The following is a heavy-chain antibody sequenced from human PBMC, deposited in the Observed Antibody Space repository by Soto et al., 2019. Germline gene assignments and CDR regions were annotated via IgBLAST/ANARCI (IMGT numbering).Heavy chain of an antibody. D-gene: IGHD4-17*01. Sequence: QITLKESGPTLVKPTQTLTLTCTFSGFSLSTSGVGVAWIRQPPGQALEWLALTYWDDDKRYSPSLKSRLTMTKGTSKHQLVLTLSNMDPVDAGTYYCAHKGRRGAGIDVWVQRPTVTVSS. J-gene: IGHJ6*02. V-gene: IGHV2-5*02. CDR2: TYWDDDK. CDR1: GFSLSTSGVG. CDR3: AHKGRRGAGIDV.